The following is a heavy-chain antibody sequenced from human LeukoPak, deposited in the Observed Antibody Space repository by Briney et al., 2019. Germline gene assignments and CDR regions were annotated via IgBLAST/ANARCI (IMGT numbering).Heavy chain of an antibody. Sequence: PSETLSLTCAVSGDSINNNKWWSWVRQPPGKGLEWIGEIYHSGSTNYNPSLKSRVTILVDKSKNQFSLKLSSVTAADTAVYYCARHRKGVHGAFDYWGQGTLVTVSS. J-gene: IGHJ4*02. CDR1: GDSINNNKW. CDR2: IYHSGST. V-gene: IGHV4-4*02. D-gene: IGHD1-1*01. CDR3: ARHRKGVHGAFDY.